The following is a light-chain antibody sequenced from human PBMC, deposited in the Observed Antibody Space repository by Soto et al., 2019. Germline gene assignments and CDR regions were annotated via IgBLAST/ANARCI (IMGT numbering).Light chain of an antibody. CDR3: QSYDSSLSGMV. CDR2: GDR. CDR1: SSNIGAGYE. V-gene: IGLV1-40*01. J-gene: IGLJ3*02. Sequence: QSVLTQPPSVSGAPGQRVTISCTESSSNIGAGYEVHWYQQLPGTAPKLLIYGDRYRPSGVPDRFSGSKSGTSVSLAITGLQAEDEADYHCQSYDSSLSGMVFGGGTKLTVL.